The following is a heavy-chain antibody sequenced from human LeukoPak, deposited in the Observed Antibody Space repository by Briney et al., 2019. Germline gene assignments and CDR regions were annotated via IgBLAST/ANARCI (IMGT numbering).Heavy chain of an antibody. Sequence: KASETLSLTCTVSGGSIGSGGYYWGWIRQHPGKGLEWIGYIYYSGSTYYNPSLKSRPTISVDTSKNQFSLKLSSVTAADTAVYYCARAIRIVGATRFDYWGQGTLVTVSS. D-gene: IGHD1-26*01. CDR2: IYYSGST. V-gene: IGHV4-31*03. J-gene: IGHJ4*02. CDR1: GGSIGSGGYY. CDR3: ARAIRIVGATRFDY.